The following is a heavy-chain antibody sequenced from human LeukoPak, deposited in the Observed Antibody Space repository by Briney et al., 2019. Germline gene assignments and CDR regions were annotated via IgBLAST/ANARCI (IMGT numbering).Heavy chain of an antibody. J-gene: IGHJ4*02. D-gene: IGHD2-2*01. CDR3: ARDFPIVVAPAASHGGYYFDY. V-gene: IGHV1-18*01. CDR1: GYTFTSYG. Sequence: GASVKVSCKVSGYTFTSYGISWVRQAPGQGLEWMGWISAYNGNTNYAQKLQGRVTMTTDTSTSTAYMELRSLRSDDTAVYYCARDFPIVVAPAASHGGYYFDYWGQGTLVTVSS. CDR2: ISAYNGNT.